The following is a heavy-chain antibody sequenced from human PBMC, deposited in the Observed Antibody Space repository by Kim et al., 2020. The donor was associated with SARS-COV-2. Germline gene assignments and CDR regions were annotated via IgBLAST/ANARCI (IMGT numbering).Heavy chain of an antibody. J-gene: IGHJ4*02. CDR3: AKDYSVYYDSSGLGG. D-gene: IGHD3-22*01. V-gene: IGHV3-33*06. Sequence: SVKGPFPIPRDNSKNTLYLQMDSLGAEDTAVYYCAKDYSVYYDSSGLGGWGQGTLVTVSS.